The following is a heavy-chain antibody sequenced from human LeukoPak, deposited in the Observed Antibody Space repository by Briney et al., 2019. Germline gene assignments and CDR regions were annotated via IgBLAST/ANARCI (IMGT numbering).Heavy chain of an antibody. J-gene: IGHJ1*01. Sequence: GGSLRLSCAASGFTFSSYAMSWVRQAPGKGLEWVSAISGSGGSTYYADSVKGRFTISRDNSKNTLYLQMNSLRAEDTAVYYCAKAQYSSSWPPAEYFQHWGQGTLVTVSS. CDR3: AKAQYSSSWPPAEYFQH. V-gene: IGHV3-23*01. CDR1: GFTFSSYA. D-gene: IGHD6-13*01. CDR2: ISGSGGST.